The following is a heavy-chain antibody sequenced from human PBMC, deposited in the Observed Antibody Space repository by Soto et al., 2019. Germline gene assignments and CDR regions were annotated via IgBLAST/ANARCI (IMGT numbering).Heavy chain of an antibody. J-gene: IGHJ5*02. V-gene: IGHV1-2*02. CDR1: GYTFTGYY. Sequence: GASVKVSCKASGYTFTGYYMHWVRQAPGQGLEWMGWINPNSCGTNYAQKFQGRVTMTRDTSISTAYMELSRLRSDDTAVYYCARGSLAVAGTWFDWFEPWGQGTLVTVSS. CDR2: INPNSCGT. D-gene: IGHD6-19*01. CDR3: ARGSLAVAGTWFDWFEP.